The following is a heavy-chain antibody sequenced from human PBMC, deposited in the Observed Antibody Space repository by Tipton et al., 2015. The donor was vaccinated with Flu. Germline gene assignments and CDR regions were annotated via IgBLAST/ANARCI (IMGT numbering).Heavy chain of an antibody. CDR3: ARDFYPHLGVRGYRY. CDR2: IWYDGSNK. Sequence: SLRLSCAASGFTFSSYGMHWVRQAPGKGLEWVAVIWYDGSNKYYADSVKGRFTISRDNSKNTLYLQMNSLRAEDTAAYYCARDFYPHLGVRGYRYWGQGTLVPVSS. J-gene: IGHJ4*02. CDR1: GFTFSSYG. V-gene: IGHV3-33*01. D-gene: IGHD3-10*01.